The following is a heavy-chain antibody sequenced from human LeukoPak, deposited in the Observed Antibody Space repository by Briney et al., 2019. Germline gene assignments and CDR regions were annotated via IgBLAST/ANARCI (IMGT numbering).Heavy chain of an antibody. CDR1: GFTFSSYW. Sequence: GGSLILSCAASGFTFSSYWMSWVRQAPGKGLEGVANIKQDGREKYYVDSVKGRFTISRDNAKNSLYLQMNSLRAEDTAVYYCARADYYGSGSYYKDYWGQGTLVTVSS. J-gene: IGHJ4*02. CDR2: IKQDGREK. D-gene: IGHD3-10*01. V-gene: IGHV3-7*01. CDR3: ARADYYGSGSYYKDY.